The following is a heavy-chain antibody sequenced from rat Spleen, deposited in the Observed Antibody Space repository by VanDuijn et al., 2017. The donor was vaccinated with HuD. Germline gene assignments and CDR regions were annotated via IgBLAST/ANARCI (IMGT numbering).Heavy chain of an antibody. CDR1: GFIFSDYA. Sequence: EVQLVESDGGLVQPGRSLKLSCAASGFIFSDYAMAWVRQAPKKGLEWVASISTGGGNTYYRDSVKGRFTISRDNAKSTLYLQMDSLRSEDTATYYCARQRRYGGLRFDFWGQGVMVTVSS. CDR3: ARQRRYGGLRFDF. J-gene: IGHJ2*01. D-gene: IGHD1-11*01. CDR2: ISTGGGNT. V-gene: IGHV5S23*01.